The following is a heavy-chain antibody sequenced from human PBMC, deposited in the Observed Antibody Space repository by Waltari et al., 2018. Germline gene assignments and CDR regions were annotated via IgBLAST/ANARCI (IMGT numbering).Heavy chain of an antibody. J-gene: IGHJ6*03. Sequence: QVQLVQSGAEVREPGASVKISCKASGYSFLTHYMHWVRLAPGEGPEWLGVNNPDGGSISYAQKFMGRVTLTSATSTSTVYMELSSLRSDDTAVYSCARDSGGGARGRFLYDYHYMAVWGKRTTAPVSS. D-gene: IGHD2-21*01. CDR3: ARDSGGGARGRFLYDYHYMAV. CDR1: GYSFLTHY. CDR2: NNPDGGSI. V-gene: IGHV1-46*01.